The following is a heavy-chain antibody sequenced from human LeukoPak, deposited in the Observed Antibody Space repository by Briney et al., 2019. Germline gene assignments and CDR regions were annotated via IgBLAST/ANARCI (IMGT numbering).Heavy chain of an antibody. CDR2: MNPNSGNT. CDR3: ARARIQRDAFDI. Sequence: GDSVKASCKASGYTFASYDINWGRQATGQGLKWMGWMNPNSGNTGYAQKLQGRVTMTRNTSISTAYMGLSSLRSEDTAVYYCARARIQRDAFDIWGQGTMVTVSS. V-gene: IGHV1-8*01. CDR1: GYTFASYD. D-gene: IGHD2-21*01. J-gene: IGHJ3*02.